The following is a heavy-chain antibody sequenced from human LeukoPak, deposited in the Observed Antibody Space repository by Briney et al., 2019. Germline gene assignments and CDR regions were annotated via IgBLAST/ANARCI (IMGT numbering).Heavy chain of an antibody. CDR3: ARQMTTLPTGRTFDT. Sequence: SETLSLTCTVSGGSISSYYWSWIRQPPGKGLEWIGYIYYSGSTNYNPSLKSRVTISVDTSKNQFSLKLSSVTAADTAIYYCARQMTTLPTGRTFDTWGQGTMVTVSS. J-gene: IGHJ3*02. D-gene: IGHD4-17*01. CDR2: IYYSGST. V-gene: IGHV4-59*01. CDR1: GGSISSYY.